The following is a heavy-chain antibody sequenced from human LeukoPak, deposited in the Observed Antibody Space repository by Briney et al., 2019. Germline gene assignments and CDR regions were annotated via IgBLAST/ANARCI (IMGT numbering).Heavy chain of an antibody. V-gene: IGHV4-59*01. Sequence: SETLSLTCTVSGGSISSYYWSWIRQPPGKGLEWIGYIYYSGSTNYNPSLKSRVTISVDTSKNQFSLKLSSVTAADTAVYYCARVVVYGDYPSWFDPWGPGTLVTVSS. CDR3: ARVVVYGDYPSWFDP. D-gene: IGHD4-17*01. CDR1: GGSISSYY. CDR2: IYYSGST. J-gene: IGHJ5*02.